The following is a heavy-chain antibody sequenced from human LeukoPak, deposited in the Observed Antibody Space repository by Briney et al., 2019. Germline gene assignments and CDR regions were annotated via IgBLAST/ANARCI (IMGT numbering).Heavy chain of an antibody. CDR3: ARAKKSSGWYFDY. CDR2: MNIDGSEK. Sequence: GGSLRLSCAASGFTFSSYWMGWVRQAPGKRLEWVANMNIDGSEKYYADSAKGRFTISRDNSKNTLYLQMNSLRAEDTAVYYCARAKKSSGWYFDYWGQGTLVTVSS. J-gene: IGHJ4*02. D-gene: IGHD6-19*01. V-gene: IGHV3-7*01. CDR1: GFTFSSYW.